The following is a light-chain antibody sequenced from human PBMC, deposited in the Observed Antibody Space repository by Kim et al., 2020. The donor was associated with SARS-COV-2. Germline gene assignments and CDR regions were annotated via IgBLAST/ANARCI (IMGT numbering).Light chain of an antibody. CDR2: GNN. CDR1: SSNVGINT. V-gene: IGLV1-44*01. Sequence: SELTQPPSASGTPGQRVTISCSGGSSNVGINTVYWYQQLPGTAPKLLTFGNNQRPSGVPDRFSGSKSGTSASLVISGLQSEDEADYYCAVRDDSLNGWV. CDR3: AVRDDSLNGWV. J-gene: IGLJ3*02.